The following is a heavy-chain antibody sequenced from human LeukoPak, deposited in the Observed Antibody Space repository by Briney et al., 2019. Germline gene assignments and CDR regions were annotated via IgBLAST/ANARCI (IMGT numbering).Heavy chain of an antibody. V-gene: IGHV1-2*02. CDR3: ARVVLGEFPCWFDP. Sequence: GASVKVSCKASGYTFTGYYMHWVRQAPGQGLEWMGWINPNSGGTNYAQTLQGRVTMTTDTSTSTAYMELRSLRSDDAAVYYCARVVLGEFPCWFDPWGQGTLVTVSS. CDR2: INPNSGGT. D-gene: IGHD3-10*01. CDR1: GYTFTGYY. J-gene: IGHJ5*02.